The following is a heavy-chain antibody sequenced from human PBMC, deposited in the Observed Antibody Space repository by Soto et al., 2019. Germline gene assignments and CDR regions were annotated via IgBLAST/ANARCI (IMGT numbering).Heavy chain of an antibody. CDR2: IIPMFGTP. CDR3: ARDRDFGNYFDSAY. V-gene: IGHV1-69*01. CDR1: GGTFDTYA. J-gene: IGHJ4*02. Sequence: QVQLVQSGAEVRKPGSSVRVSCKAAGGTFDTYAVSWVRQAPGQGLEWMGGIIPMFGTPHYAQRLQGRVTITADQSTGTVYMELRSLRSEDTAVYFCARDRDFGNYFDSAYWGQGTLVTVS. D-gene: IGHD1-26*01.